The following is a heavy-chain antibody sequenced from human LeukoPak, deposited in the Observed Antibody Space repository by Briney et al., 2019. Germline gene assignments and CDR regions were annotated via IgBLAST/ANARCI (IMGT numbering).Heavy chain of an antibody. CDR1: GFTFSSYG. CDR2: IGYDGSNK. Sequence: PGGSLRLSCAASGFTFSSYGMHWVRQAPGKGLEWVAFIGYDGSNKYYADSVKSRFTISRDNAKNSLYLQMNSLRAEDTAVYYCARDGKMATITVDYWGQGTLVTVSS. CDR3: ARDGKMATITVDY. J-gene: IGHJ4*02. V-gene: IGHV3-30*02. D-gene: IGHD5-24*01.